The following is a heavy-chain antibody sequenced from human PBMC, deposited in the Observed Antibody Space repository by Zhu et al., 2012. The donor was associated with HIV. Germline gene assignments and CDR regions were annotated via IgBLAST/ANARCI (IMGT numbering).Heavy chain of an antibody. D-gene: IGHD6-13*01. J-gene: IGHJ6*03. CDR1: GYSISSGFY. CDR2: MFHSGST. V-gene: IGHV4-38-2*02. CDR3: ARLAYGWAAAGYYYYMDV. Sequence: QVQLQESSPGLVKFSETLSLNCSVSGYSISSGFYWGWIRQPPGKGLEWIAAMFHSGSTYYNPSLKSRVTMSMDTSNNQFSLSLDSVTAADTALYYCARLAYGWAAAGYYYYMDVWGKGTTVTVS.